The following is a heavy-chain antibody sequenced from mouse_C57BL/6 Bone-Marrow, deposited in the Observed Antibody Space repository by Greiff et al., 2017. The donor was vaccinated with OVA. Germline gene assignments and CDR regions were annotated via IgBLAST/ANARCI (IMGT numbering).Heavy chain of an antibody. D-gene: IGHD1-1*01. Sequence: EVQLMESGGGLVQPGGSLSLSCAASGFTFTDYYMSWVRQPPGKALAWLGFISNKANGYTTEYSASVKGRFTISRDNSQSILYLQMNALRAEDSATYCCARDYYGSSAFAYWGQGTLVTVSA. CDR2: ISNKANGYTT. V-gene: IGHV7-3*01. CDR3: ARDYYGSSAFAY. CDR1: GFTFTDYY. J-gene: IGHJ3*01.